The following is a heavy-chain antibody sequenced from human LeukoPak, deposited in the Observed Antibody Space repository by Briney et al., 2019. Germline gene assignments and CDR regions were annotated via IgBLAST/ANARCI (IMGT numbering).Heavy chain of an antibody. V-gene: IGHV4-39*01. D-gene: IGHD2-2*02. CDR3: ANLGGYCSSTSCYTGPYYFDY. J-gene: IGHJ4*02. CDR1: GGSISSSSYY. CDR2: IYYSGST. Sequence: PSETLPLTCTVSGGSISSSSYYWGWIRQPPGKGLEWIGSIYYSGSTYYNPSLKSRVTISVDTSKNQFSLKLSSVTAADTAVYYCANLGGYCSSTSCYTGPYYFDYWGQGTLVTVSS.